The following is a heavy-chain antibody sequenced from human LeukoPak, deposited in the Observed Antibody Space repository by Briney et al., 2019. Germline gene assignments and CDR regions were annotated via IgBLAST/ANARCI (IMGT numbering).Heavy chain of an antibody. CDR1: GFTFSTYG. CDR2: IRYDGSNK. Sequence: GGSLRLSCGASGFTFSTYGMHWVRQAPGKGLEWVAMIRYDGSNKYYADSVKGRFTISRDNSKNTMYLQMDSLRAEDTAVYYSATDGPNYNIDHWGQGILVTVSS. D-gene: IGHD3-9*01. V-gene: IGHV3-30*02. CDR3: ATDGPNYNIDH. J-gene: IGHJ4*02.